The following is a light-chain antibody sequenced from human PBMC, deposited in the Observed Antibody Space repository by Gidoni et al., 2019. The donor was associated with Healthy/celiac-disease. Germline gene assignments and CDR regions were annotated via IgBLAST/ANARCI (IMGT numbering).Light chain of an antibody. J-gene: IGKJ1*01. CDR1: QSISSW. CDR2: KAS. CDR3: QQYNRYSKT. V-gene: IGKV1-5*03. Sequence: DIQMTQSPSTLSASVGARVTITCRASQSISSWLAWYQQKPGKAPKLLIYKASSLESGVPSRFSGSGSGTEVTLTISSLQPDDFATYYCQQYNRYSKTFGQGTKVEIK.